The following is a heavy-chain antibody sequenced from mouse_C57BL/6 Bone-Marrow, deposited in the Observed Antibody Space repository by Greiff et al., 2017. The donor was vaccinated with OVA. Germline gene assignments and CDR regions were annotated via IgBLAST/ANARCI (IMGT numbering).Heavy chain of an antibody. V-gene: IGHV1-50*01. D-gene: IGHD1-1*01. Sequence: VQLQQPGAELVKPGASVKLSCKASGYTFTSYWMQWVKQRPGQGLEWIGEIDPSDSYTNYNQKFKGKATLTVDTSSSTAYMQLSSLTSEDSAVYYCARRIGSSYRDYWGQGTTLTVSS. J-gene: IGHJ2*01. CDR1: GYTFTSYW. CDR3: ARRIGSSYRDY. CDR2: IDPSDSYT.